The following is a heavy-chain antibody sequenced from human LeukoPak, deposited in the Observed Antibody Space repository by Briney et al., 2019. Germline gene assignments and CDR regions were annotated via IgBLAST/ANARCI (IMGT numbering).Heavy chain of an antibody. J-gene: IGHJ4*02. CDR2: ISHDEGDK. V-gene: IGHV3-30-3*02. CDR3: AGRGFSYGAFDF. Sequence: GGSLRLSCVVSGFSISDYGMDWVRQAPGKGLEWVAVISHDEGDKHYADSVKGPFTISRDNSRNTLYLQMDSLKTDDTAVYYCAGRGFSYGAFDFWGQGTLVTVSS. CDR1: GFSISDYG. D-gene: IGHD5-18*01.